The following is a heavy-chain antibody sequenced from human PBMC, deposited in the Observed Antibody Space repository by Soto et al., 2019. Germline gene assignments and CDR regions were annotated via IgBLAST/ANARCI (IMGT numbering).Heavy chain of an antibody. CDR3: ARRERYYGSPGCFDP. CDR2: VYYNENT. Sequence: PSETLSLTCSVSGASINNFAYYWGWIRQPPGKGLEWIGTVYYNENTYYNPSLRSRVAISVDTAKNQFSLNLRSVTAAATAVYSCARRERYYGSPGCFDPWGQGTLVTVSS. D-gene: IGHD3-10*01. J-gene: IGHJ5*01. V-gene: IGHV4-39*01. CDR1: GASINNFAYY.